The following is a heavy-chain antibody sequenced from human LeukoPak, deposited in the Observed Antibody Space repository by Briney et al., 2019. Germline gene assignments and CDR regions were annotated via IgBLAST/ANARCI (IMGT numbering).Heavy chain of an antibody. CDR3: ARAGNGP. CDR2: IYSGGST. Sequence: GCSLRLSCAASGFTVSSNYMSWVRQAPAKGLEWVSVIYSGGSTYYAESVNGRFTISRDNSKNTLYLQMNSLMAEDTAVYYCARAGNGPWGQGTLVSVSS. CDR1: GFTVSSNY. D-gene: IGHD2-8*01. V-gene: IGHV3-53*01. J-gene: IGHJ5*02.